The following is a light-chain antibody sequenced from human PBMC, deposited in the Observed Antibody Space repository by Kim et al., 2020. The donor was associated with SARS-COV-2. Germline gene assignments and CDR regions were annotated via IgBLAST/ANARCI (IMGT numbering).Light chain of an antibody. Sequence: QSITISCTGTSSDVGGYNYVSWYQQHPGKAPKLMIYDVSDRPSGVSNRFSGSKSGNTASLTISGLQAEDEADYYCSSYTSSSAPYVFGTGTKVTVL. CDR3: SSYTSSSAPYV. CDR2: DVS. J-gene: IGLJ1*01. V-gene: IGLV2-14*03. CDR1: SSDVGGYNY.